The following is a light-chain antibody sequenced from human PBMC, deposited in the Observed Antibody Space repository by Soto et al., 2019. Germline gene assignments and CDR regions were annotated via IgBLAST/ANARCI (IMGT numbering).Light chain of an antibody. CDR2: EAL. CDR3: QQRNNWPLT. Sequence: EFVFTQSPGTLSLSTGERATLSCRASQTVRNNYLAWYQQKPGQAPRLLIYEALNRATGIPARFSGSGSGTDFTLTISSLEPEDFAVYYCQQRNNWPLTFGGGTKVDIK. CDR1: QTVRNNY. V-gene: IGKV3-11*01. J-gene: IGKJ4*02.